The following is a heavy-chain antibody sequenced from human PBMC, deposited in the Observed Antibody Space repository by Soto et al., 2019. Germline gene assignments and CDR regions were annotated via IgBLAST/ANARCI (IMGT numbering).Heavy chain of an antibody. Sequence: SVKVSCKASGDTFNFYTINWVRQAPGLGLEWMGRFSPILSFSNSALKFQGRVTLTADKSTSTAYTVLSSLRSEDTAIYYCATSFGSGSRAFDYWGQGALVTVSS. CDR2: FSPILSFS. J-gene: IGHJ4*02. CDR1: GDTFNFYT. D-gene: IGHD3-10*01. CDR3: ATSFGSGSRAFDY. V-gene: IGHV1-69*02.